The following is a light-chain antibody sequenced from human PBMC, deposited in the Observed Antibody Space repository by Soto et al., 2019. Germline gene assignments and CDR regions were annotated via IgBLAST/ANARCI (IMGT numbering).Light chain of an antibody. CDR2: AAS. J-gene: IGKJ5*01. CDR3: QQYYSYPIT. V-gene: IGKV1-8*01. CDR1: QDIATY. Sequence: IQMTQSPSSLSASVGNRVTITCQASQDIATYLAWYQQKPGKAPKLLIYAASTLQSGVPSRFSGSGSGTDFTLTISCLQSEDFATYYCQQYYSYPITFGQGTRREIK.